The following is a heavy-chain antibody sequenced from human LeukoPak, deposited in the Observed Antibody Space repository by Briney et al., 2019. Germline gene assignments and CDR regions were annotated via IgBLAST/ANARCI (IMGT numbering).Heavy chain of an antibody. Sequence: SGGSLRLSCAASGFTFSSYSMNWVRQALGKGLEWVSSIAGSGGYIYYADSVKGRFTISRDNAKNSLYLQMNSLRAEDTAVYNCARFRLSNYDILTGYYYYFDYWGQGTLVTVSS. CDR1: GFTFSSYS. V-gene: IGHV3-21*01. J-gene: IGHJ4*02. D-gene: IGHD3-9*01. CDR2: IAGSGGYI. CDR3: ARFRLSNYDILTGYYYYFDY.